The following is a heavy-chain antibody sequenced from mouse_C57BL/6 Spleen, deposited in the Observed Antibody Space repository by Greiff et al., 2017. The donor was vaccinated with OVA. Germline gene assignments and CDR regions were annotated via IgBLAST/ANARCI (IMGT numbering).Heavy chain of an antibody. J-gene: IGHJ1*03. CDR3: ARDPHYYGSSYGYFDV. D-gene: IGHD1-1*01. V-gene: IGHV5-4*01. CDR1: GFTFSSYA. CDR2: ISDGGSYT. Sequence: EVKLVESGGGLVKPGGSLKLSCAASGFTFSSYAMSWVRQTPEKRLEWVATISDGGSYTYYPDNVQGRFPISRDNAKNNLYLQMGQLKSEDTAMYYCARDPHYYGSSYGYFDVWGTGTTVTVSS.